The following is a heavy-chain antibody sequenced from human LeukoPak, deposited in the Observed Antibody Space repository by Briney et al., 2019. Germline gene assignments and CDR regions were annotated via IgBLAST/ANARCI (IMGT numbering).Heavy chain of an antibody. CDR1: GYTLTELS. CDR3: ATASPDYSNYARYYMDF. Sequence: ASVKVSCKVSGYTLTELSMHWVRQAPGKGLEWMGGFDPEDGETIYAQKFQGRVTMTEDTSTDTAYMELSSLRSEGTAVYYCATASPDYSNYARYYMDFWGQGTTVTVSS. CDR2: FDPEDGET. D-gene: IGHD4-11*01. V-gene: IGHV1-24*01. J-gene: IGHJ6*03.